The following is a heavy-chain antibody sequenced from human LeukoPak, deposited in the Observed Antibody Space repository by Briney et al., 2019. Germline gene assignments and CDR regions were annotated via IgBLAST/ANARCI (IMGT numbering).Heavy chain of an antibody. D-gene: IGHD6-6*01. CDR3: ARGGPSIAARLGLACYFDY. V-gene: IGHV4-59*01. Sequence: SETLSLTCTVSGGSISSYYWSWIRQPPGKGLEWIGYIYYSGSTNYNPSLKSRVTISVDTSKNQFSLKLSSVTAADTAVYYCARGGPSIAARLGLACYFDYWGQGTLVTVSS. CDR1: GGSISSYY. CDR2: IYYSGST. J-gene: IGHJ4*02.